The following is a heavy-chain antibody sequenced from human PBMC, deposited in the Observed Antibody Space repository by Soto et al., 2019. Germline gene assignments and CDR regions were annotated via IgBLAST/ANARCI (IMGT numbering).Heavy chain of an antibody. CDR3: ARSVGDYYYGMDV. CDR2: FYYSGST. V-gene: IGHV4-39*01. Sequence: SDTLSLTCPVSGASITSASYYWSWIRQPPGKGLEWIGNFYYSGSTYYNPSLRSRVTISVDASKNQFSVKVSSVTATDTAVYYCARSVGDYYYGMDVWGQGTTVT. CDR1: GASITSASYY. J-gene: IGHJ6*02. D-gene: IGHD1-26*01.